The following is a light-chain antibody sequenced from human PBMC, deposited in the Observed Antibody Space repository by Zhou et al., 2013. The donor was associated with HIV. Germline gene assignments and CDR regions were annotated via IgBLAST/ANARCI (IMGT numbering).Light chain of an antibody. CDR3: ATLDDSLNTVI. CDR1: SSNIGSDY. V-gene: IGLV1-47*01. Sequence: QSVLTQPPSASGTPGQRVTISCSGSSSNIGSDYVFWYQQLPGTTPKLLIYKNNQRPSGVPDRFSGSKSGTSASLAISGLRSDDEADYYCATLDDSLNTVIFGGGTKLTVL. CDR2: KNN. J-gene: IGLJ2*01.